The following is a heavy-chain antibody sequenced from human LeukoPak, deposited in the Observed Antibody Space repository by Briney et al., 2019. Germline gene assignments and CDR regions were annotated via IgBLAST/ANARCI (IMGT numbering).Heavy chain of an antibody. CDR3: AKDLSYIGFGY. J-gene: IGHJ4*02. Sequence: ASVNVSCKAFGYTFTDNGISRVRQAPGQGLEGMAWISTKSGNTNYAQRFQGRVTMTTDTSTTTAYMELRGLRSDDTAVYYCAKDLSYIGFGYWGQGTLVTVSS. V-gene: IGHV1-18*01. CDR2: ISTKSGNT. CDR1: GYTFTDNG. D-gene: IGHD2-15*01.